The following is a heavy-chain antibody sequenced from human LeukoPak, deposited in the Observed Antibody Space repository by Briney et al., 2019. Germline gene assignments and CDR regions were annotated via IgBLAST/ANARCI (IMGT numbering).Heavy chain of an antibody. CDR3: ATDRFVLRYFRWLFY. D-gene: IGHD3-9*01. CDR1: GYIFTELS. Sequence: GASVKVSCKVSGYIFTELSIHWARQTPGKGLEWMGGFDPENGETIYAQKFQGRVTMTEDTSTDTACMELSSLRSEDTAVYYCATDRFVLRYFRWLFYWGQGTLVTVSS. V-gene: IGHV1-24*01. CDR2: FDPENGET. J-gene: IGHJ4*02.